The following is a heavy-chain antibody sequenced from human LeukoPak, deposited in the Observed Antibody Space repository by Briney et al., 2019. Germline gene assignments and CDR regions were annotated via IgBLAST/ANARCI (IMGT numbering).Heavy chain of an antibody. CDR1: GYTLTELS. J-gene: IGHJ4*02. CDR2: FDPEDGET. D-gene: IGHD3-22*01. Sequence: GASVKVSCKVSGYTLTELSMHWVRQAPGKGLGWMGGFDPEDGETIYAQKFQGRVTMTEDTSTDTAYMELSSLRSEDTAVYYCATLGYYYDSSGPGDYWGQGTLVTVSS. V-gene: IGHV1-24*01. CDR3: ATLGYYYDSSGPGDY.